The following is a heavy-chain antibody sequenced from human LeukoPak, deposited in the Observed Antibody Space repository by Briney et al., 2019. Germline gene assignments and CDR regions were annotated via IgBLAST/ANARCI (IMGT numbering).Heavy chain of an antibody. D-gene: IGHD2-21*02. CDR3: AKDHPDCGGDCYSYAFDI. J-gene: IGHJ3*02. CDR1: GFTFSSYA. V-gene: IGHV3-23*01. CDR2: ISGSGGST. Sequence: GGSPRLSCAASGFTFSSYAMSWVRQAPGKGLEWVSAISGSGGSTYYADSVKGRFTISRDNSKNTLYLQMNSLRAVDTAVYYCAKDHPDCGGDCYSYAFDIWGQGTMVTVSS.